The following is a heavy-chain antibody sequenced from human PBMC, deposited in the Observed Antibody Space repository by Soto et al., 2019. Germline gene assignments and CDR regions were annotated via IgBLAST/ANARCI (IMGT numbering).Heavy chain of an antibody. CDR3: ARVAPFSYYTSDYSS. CDR1: GGSFSGYY. D-gene: IGHD2-21*01. V-gene: IGHV4-34*01. J-gene: IGHJ5*02. CDR2: INHSGNT. Sequence: PSETLSLTCGVSGGSFSGYYWSWIRQPPGKGLEWIGEINHSGNTYYNPSLKSRLTISIDTSVKQIYLKLSSVTAADTAVYYCARVAPFSYYTSDYSSWGPGTLVTVSS.